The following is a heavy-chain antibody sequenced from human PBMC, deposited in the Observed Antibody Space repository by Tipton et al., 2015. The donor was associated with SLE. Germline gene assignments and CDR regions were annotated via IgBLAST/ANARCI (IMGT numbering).Heavy chain of an antibody. CDR2: IYHSGGT. V-gene: IGHV4-39*07. CDR3: ARENLVGFDY. D-gene: IGHD2-15*01. J-gene: IGHJ4*02. CDR1: GGSISSSSYY. Sequence: GGSISSSSYYWGWIRQPPGKGLEWIGSIYHSGGTYYNPSLKSRVTISVDTSKNQFSLKLSSVTAADTAVYYCARENLVGFDYWGQGTLVTVSS.